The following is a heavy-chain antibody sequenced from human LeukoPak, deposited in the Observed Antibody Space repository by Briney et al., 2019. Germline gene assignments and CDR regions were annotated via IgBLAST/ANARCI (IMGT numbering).Heavy chain of an antibody. Sequence: SETMSLTCTVSGGSISSYYWSWIRQPPGKGLEWHEYIYYSGSTNYNPSLKSRVTISVDKSKNQFSLKLSSVTAADTAVYYCARVGGQLLFGLAFDIWGQGTMVTVSS. CDR3: ARVGGQLLFGLAFDI. CDR1: GGSISSYY. CDR2: IYYSGST. V-gene: IGHV4-59*01. D-gene: IGHD2-2*01. J-gene: IGHJ3*02.